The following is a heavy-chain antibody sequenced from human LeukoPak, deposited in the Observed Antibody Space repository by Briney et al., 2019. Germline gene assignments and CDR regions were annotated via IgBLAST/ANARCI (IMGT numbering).Heavy chain of an antibody. D-gene: IGHD3-22*01. Sequence: GGSLRLSCAASEFTFSSYSMNWVRQAPGKGLEWVSYISSSSSTIYYADSVKGRFTISRDNAKNSLYLQMNSLRAEDTAVYYCARGSTYYGSSGQVPFDYWGQGTLVTVSS. J-gene: IGHJ4*02. V-gene: IGHV3-48*01. CDR3: ARGSTYYGSSGQVPFDY. CDR2: ISSSSSTI. CDR1: EFTFSSYS.